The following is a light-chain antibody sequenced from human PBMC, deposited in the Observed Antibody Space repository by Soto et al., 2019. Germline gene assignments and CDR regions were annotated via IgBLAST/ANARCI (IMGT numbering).Light chain of an antibody. J-gene: IGKJ3*01. V-gene: IGKV3-15*01. CDR3: QQYNNWPPRFT. CDR2: GAT. Sequence: EIVMTQSPATLSVSPGDRVTLSCRASETLSNNLAWFHQKPGQAPRLLIYGATTRATGIPARFSGSGSGTEFTLTISRLQSEDFAIYYCQQYNNWPPRFTLGPGTKVDIK. CDR1: ETLSNN.